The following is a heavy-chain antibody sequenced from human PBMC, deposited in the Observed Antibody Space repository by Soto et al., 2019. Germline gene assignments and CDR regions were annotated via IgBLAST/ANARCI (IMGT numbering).Heavy chain of an antibody. J-gene: IGHJ6*03. Sequence: ASVKVSCKASGYTFTSYGISWVRQAPGQGLEWMGWISAYNGNTNYAQKLQGRVTMTTDTSTSTAYMELRSLRSDDTAVYYCARDLIVVVPAAQYYYYMDVWGKGTTVTVSS. CDR3: ARDLIVVVPAAQYYYYMDV. D-gene: IGHD2-2*01. CDR2: ISAYNGNT. CDR1: GYTFTSYG. V-gene: IGHV1-18*01.